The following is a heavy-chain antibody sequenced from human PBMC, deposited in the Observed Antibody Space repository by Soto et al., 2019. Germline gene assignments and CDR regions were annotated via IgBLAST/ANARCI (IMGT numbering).Heavy chain of an antibody. Sequence: ASVKVSCKVSGYTLTELPMHWVRQAPGKGLEWMGGFDPEDGETIYAQKFQGRVTMTEDTSTDTAYMELSSLRSEDTAVYYCATGRHYYDSSGYYYRDYWGQGTLVTVSS. V-gene: IGHV1-24*01. J-gene: IGHJ4*02. D-gene: IGHD3-22*01. CDR2: FDPEDGET. CDR3: ATGRHYYDSSGYYYRDY. CDR1: GYTLTELP.